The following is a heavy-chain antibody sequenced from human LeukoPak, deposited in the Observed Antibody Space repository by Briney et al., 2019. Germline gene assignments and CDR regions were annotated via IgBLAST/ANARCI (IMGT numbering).Heavy chain of an antibody. D-gene: IGHD3-10*01. CDR1: GFTFSSYA. Sequence: GGSLRLSCAACGFTFSSYAMHWVRQAPGEGLEWVAVISYDGSNKYYADSVKGRFTISRDNSKNTLYLQMNSLRAEVTAVYYCAREGGNYYAEYFQHWGQGTLVTVSS. J-gene: IGHJ1*01. V-gene: IGHV3-30*04. CDR3: AREGGNYYAEYFQH. CDR2: ISYDGSNK.